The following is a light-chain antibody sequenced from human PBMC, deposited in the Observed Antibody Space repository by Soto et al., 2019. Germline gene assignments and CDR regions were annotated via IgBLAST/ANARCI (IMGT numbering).Light chain of an antibody. V-gene: IGKV1-33*01. Sequence: DIQMTQSPSSLSASVGDTVTITCQASQDISHYLNWYQQKPGKALKLLIYDASNLHPGVPSRFRGSGSETEFSFNITSLQPEDVATYYCQQYDDLPITFGQGTRLEIK. CDR2: DAS. CDR3: QQYDDLPIT. CDR1: QDISHY. J-gene: IGKJ5*01.